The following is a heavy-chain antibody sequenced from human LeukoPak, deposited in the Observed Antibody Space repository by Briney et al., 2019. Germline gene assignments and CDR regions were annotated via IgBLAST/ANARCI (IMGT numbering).Heavy chain of an antibody. J-gene: IGHJ4*02. Sequence: PSETLSLTCTVSGGSISSHYWSWIRQPPGKGLEWIGYIYYSGSTNYNPSLKSRVTISVDTSKNQFSLKLSSVTAADTAVYYCARAGFGELLYDYWGQGALVTVSS. D-gene: IGHD3-10*01. V-gene: IGHV4-59*11. CDR1: GGSISSHY. CDR3: ARAGFGELLYDY. CDR2: IYYSGST.